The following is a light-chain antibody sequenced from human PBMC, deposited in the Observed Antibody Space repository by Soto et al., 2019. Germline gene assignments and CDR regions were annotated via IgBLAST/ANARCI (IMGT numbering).Light chain of an antibody. CDR2: DVS. CDR1: SSDVGNYNY. V-gene: IGLV2-11*01. J-gene: IGLJ1*01. Sequence: QSALTQPRSVSGSPGQSVTVSCTGTSSDVGNYNYVSWYQQHPGKAPKLMIYDVSKRPSGVPDRFSGSKSGNTASLTISGLQAEYEADYYCCSYAGSYSHYVFGTGTKVTVL. CDR3: CSYAGSYSHYV.